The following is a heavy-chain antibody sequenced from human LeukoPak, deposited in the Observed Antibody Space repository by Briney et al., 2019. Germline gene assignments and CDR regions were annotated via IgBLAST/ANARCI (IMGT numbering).Heavy chain of an antibody. V-gene: IGHV3-11*04. CDR3: ARGGTNWDFDY. CDR1: GFTFSDKY. CDR2: ISISGSTK. J-gene: IGHJ4*02. Sequence: PGGSLRLSCAASGFTFSDKYMTWIRQAPGKGLEWVSYISISGSTKYYADSVKGRFTISRDNAKKSLYMQMNSLRAEDTAVYYCARGGTNWDFDYWGQGTLVPVSS. D-gene: IGHD7-27*01.